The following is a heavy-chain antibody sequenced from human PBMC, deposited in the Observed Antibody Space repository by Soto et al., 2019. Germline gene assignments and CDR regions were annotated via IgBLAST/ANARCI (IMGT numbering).Heavy chain of an antibody. CDR2: IHYSGTT. J-gene: IGHJ4*02. Sequence: QLQLQESGPGLVKPSETLSLTCSVSGGPISGSSYYWTWIRQPPGKGLEWIGSIHYSGTTHHNPPLKSRVAISVDTSRNQFSLMLRSVTAADTALYYCARHSLYGPDYYWGQGTLVTVSS. D-gene: IGHD3-10*01. V-gene: IGHV4-39*01. CDR1: GGPISGSSYY. CDR3: ARHSLYGPDYY.